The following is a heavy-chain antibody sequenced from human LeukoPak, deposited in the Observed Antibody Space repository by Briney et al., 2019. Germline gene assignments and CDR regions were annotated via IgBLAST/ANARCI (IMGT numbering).Heavy chain of an antibody. V-gene: IGHV3-30-3*01. CDR3: ARDQVN. CDR2: ISYDGSNK. D-gene: IGHD4-23*01. CDR1: GFTFSSYA. J-gene: IGHJ4*02. Sequence: GGSLRLSCAASGFTFSSYAMHWVRQAPGKGLEWVAVISYDGSNKYYADSVKGRFTISRDNAKNSLYLQMNSLRDEDTAVYYCARDQVNWGQGTLVTVSS.